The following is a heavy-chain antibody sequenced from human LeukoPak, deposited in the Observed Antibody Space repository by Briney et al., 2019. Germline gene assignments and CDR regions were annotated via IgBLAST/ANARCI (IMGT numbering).Heavy chain of an antibody. CDR2: IYNGATT. CDR3: VRHMLVLAAAAISPFDH. V-gene: IGHV4-39*01. J-gene: IGHJ4*02. CDR1: GDSINKNSYY. Sequence: SETLSLTCTVAGDSINKNSYYWGCIRHPPGRGLEWLGGIYNGATTFYNPSLKSRVTVSEETSKNQFSLKLTSVTAADTAVYYCVRHMLVLAAAAISPFDHWGQGILVSVSS. D-gene: IGHD2-2*02.